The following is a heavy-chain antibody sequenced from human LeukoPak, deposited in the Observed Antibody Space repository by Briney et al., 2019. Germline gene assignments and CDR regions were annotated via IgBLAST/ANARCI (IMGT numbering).Heavy chain of an antibody. CDR2: IYDGGNT. V-gene: IGHV3-66*01. J-gene: IGHJ6*02. D-gene: IGHD3-22*01. CDR1: GFTVRGNY. CDR3: ARGGYDMFL. Sequence: GGSRRLSGGVAGFTVRGNYMGWVRQAPGKGLEWVSGIYDGGNTCYGDSVKGRFIISRDNSKNTLYLQMSSLRAEDTAVYYCARGGYDMFLWGQGTTVIVSS.